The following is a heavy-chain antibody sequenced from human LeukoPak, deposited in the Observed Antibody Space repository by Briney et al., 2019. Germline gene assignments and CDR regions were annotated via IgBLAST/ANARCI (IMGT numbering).Heavy chain of an antibody. CDR2: INWNGGST. V-gene: IGHV3-20*04. Sequence: GGSLRLSCAASGFTFDDYGMSWVRQAPEEGLEWVSGINWNGGSTGYADSVKGRFTISRDNAKNSLYLQMNSLRAEDTAVYYCARDRGAPLPYFDYWGQGTLVTVSS. CDR3: ARDRGAPLPYFDY. J-gene: IGHJ4*02. D-gene: IGHD3-10*01. CDR1: GFTFDDYG.